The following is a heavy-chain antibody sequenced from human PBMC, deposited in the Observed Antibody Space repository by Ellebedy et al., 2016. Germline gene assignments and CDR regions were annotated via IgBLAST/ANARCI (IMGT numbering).Heavy chain of an antibody. Sequence: GESLKISXAASGFTFSSYSMNWVRQAPGKGLEWVSYISSSSSTIYYADSVKGRFTISRDNAKNSLYLQMNSLRAEDTAVYYCAKSIVVVVAATSIPDYWGQGTLVTVSS. CDR1: GFTFSSYS. V-gene: IGHV3-48*04. CDR2: ISSSSSTI. J-gene: IGHJ4*02. CDR3: AKSIVVVVAATSIPDY. D-gene: IGHD2-15*01.